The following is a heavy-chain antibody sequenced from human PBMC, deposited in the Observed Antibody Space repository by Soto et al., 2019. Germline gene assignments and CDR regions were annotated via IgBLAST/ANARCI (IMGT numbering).Heavy chain of an antibody. CDR1: GYTFTIYG. CDR3: VRRHVSATGIDWFDP. CDR2: INAANGDT. V-gene: IGHV1-3*01. J-gene: IGHJ5*02. Sequence: GASVKVSCKASGYTFTIYGIHWVLQSPVQRLEWMGWINAANGDTKYSPKFQGRVTITRDTSASTAYMELSSLRSEDTAVYYCVRRHVSATGIDWFDPWGQGTLVTVSS. D-gene: IGHD6-13*01.